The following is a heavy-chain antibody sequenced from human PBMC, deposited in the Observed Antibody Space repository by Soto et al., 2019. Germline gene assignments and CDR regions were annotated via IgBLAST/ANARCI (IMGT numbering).Heavy chain of an antibody. Sequence: QVQLQESGPGLVKPSQTLSLTCTVSGGSISSGGYYWSWIRQHPGKGLEWIGYIYYSGSTYYNPSLKSRVSISVSNSKQPFSLKAGFGDAAGTAVYYRWRAKRFRESPSGEYFGLGGWGPG. CDR3: WRAKRFRESPSGEYFGLGG. CDR1: GGSISSGGYY. J-gene: IGHJ6*02. V-gene: IGHV4-31*03. D-gene: IGHD3-10*01. CDR2: IYYSGST.